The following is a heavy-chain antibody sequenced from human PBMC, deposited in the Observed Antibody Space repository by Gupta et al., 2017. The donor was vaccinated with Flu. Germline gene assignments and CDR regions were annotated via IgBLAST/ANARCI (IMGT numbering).Heavy chain of an antibody. CDR1: GYTFTSYY. J-gene: IGHJ4*02. CDR2: INRSGGST. D-gene: IGHD1-26*01. CDR3: ARGGWGMGASLLDLDY. Sequence: QVQLVQSGAEVKKPGASVKVSCKASGYTFTSYYLHWVRQAAGQGLEWMGIINRSGGSTSYAQKFQGRVTMTRDTSTSTVYMERSSLRSEDTAVYYCARGGWGMGASLLDLDYWGQGTLVTVSS. V-gene: IGHV1-46*01.